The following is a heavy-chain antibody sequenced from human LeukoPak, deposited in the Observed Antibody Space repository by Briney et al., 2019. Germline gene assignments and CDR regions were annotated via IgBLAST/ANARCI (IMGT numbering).Heavy chain of an antibody. CDR3: AKDGVYPVTHFDY. Sequence: PGGSLRLSCAASGFTFSSYAMRWVRQAPGKGLEWVSAISGSGGSTYYADSVKGRFTISRDNSKNTLYLQMNSLRAEDTAVYYCAKDGVYPVTHFDYWGQGTLVTVSS. V-gene: IGHV3-23*01. D-gene: IGHD4-17*01. J-gene: IGHJ4*02. CDR1: GFTFSSYA. CDR2: ISGSGGST.